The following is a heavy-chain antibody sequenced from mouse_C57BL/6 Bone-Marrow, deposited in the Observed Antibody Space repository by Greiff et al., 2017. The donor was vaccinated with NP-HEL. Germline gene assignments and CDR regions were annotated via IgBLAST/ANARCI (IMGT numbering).Heavy chain of an antibody. CDR3: IPPYDYGPYYYAMDY. CDR1: GFTFSDAW. J-gene: IGHJ4*01. D-gene: IGHD2-4*01. Sequence: EVKLEESGGGLVQPGGSMKLSCAASGFTFSDAWMDWVRQSPEKGLEWVAEIRNKANNHATYYAESVKGRFTISRDDSKSSVYLQMNSLRAEDTGIYYCIPPYDYGPYYYAMDYWGQGTSVTVSS. CDR2: IRNKANNHAT. V-gene: IGHV6-6*01.